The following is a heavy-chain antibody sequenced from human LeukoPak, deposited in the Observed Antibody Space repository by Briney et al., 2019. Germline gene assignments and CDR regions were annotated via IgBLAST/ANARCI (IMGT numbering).Heavy chain of an antibody. CDR3: ARVGSKHYDFWSGYPW. CDR1: GGSISSSSYY. CDR2: IYYSGST. V-gene: IGHV4-39*01. Sequence: PSETLSLTCTVSGGSISSSSYYWGWIRQPPGKGLEWLGSIYYSGSTYYNPSLKSRVTISVDTSKNQFSLKLSSVTAADTAVYYCARVGSKHYDFWSGYPWWGQGTLVTVSS. J-gene: IGHJ4*02. D-gene: IGHD3-3*01.